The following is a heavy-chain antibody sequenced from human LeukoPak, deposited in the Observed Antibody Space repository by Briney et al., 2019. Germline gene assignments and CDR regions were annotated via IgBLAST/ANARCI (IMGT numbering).Heavy chain of an antibody. CDR1: GFTFSSYW. D-gene: IGHD6-13*01. V-gene: IGHV3-74*01. Sequence: GGSLRLSCAASGFTFSSYWMHWVRQAPGKGLVWVSRINSDASSTSYADSVKGRFTISRDNAKNTLYLQMNSLRAEDTAVYYCATNPPSSSWVYWGQGTLVTVSS. CDR2: INSDASST. J-gene: IGHJ4*02. CDR3: ATNPPSSSWVY.